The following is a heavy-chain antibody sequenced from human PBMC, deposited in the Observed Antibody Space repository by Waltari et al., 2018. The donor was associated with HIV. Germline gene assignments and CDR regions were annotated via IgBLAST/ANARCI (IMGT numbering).Heavy chain of an antibody. D-gene: IGHD7-27*01. CDR3: ASLTLDAFDI. CDR2: IYYSGST. V-gene: IGHV4-59*01. J-gene: IGHJ3*02. CDR1: GGSISSYY. Sequence: QVQLQESGPGLVKPSETLSLTCTVSGGSISSYYWSWIRQPPGKGLEWIGYIYYSGSTIYNPSLKSRVTISVDTSKNQFSLKLSSVTAADTAVYYCASLTLDAFDIWGQGTMVTVSS.